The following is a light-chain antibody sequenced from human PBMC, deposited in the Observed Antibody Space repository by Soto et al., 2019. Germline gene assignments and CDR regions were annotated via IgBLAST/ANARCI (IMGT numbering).Light chain of an antibody. J-gene: IGKJ2*01. CDR1: QSVLYSSNNKNF. V-gene: IGKV4-1*01. CDR2: WAS. CDR3: QQYSETPWT. Sequence: DIVMTQSPDSLTVSLGERATINCKSSQSVLYSSNNKNFLAWYQQKPGQPPKLLIYWASTRESGVPDRFSGSGSGTDFTLTVSSLQAEDVAVYYCQQYSETPWTFGQGTKLEIK.